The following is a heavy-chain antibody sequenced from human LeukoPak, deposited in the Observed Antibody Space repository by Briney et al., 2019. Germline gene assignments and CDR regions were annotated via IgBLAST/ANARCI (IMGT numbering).Heavy chain of an antibody. J-gene: IGHJ4*02. V-gene: IGHV1-2*02. D-gene: IGHD3-10*01. CDR3: ARGALLLWFGESNDY. Sequence: ASVEVSCKASGYTFTGYYMHWVRQAPGQGLEWMGWINPNSGGTNYAQKFQSRVTMTRDTSISTAYMELSRLRSDDTAVYYCARGALLLWFGESNDYWGQGTLVTVSS. CDR1: GYTFTGYY. CDR2: INPNSGGT.